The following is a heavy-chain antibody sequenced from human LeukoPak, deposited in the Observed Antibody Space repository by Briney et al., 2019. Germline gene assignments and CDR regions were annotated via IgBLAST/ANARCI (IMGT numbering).Heavy chain of an antibody. J-gene: IGHJ4*02. CDR3: AKKSKIVVLPGAIPFDS. CDR1: GFSFSTDA. V-gene: IGHV3-23*01. D-gene: IGHD2-2*02. CDR2: ISGSGEST. Sequence: PGLSLRLSCAASGFSFSTDAMSWVRQTPEKGLEWVSAISGSGESTYYAASVKGRFTISRDNSKNTLYLQMNSLRAEDTAVYYCAKKSKIVVLPGAIPFDSWGQGTLVTVSS.